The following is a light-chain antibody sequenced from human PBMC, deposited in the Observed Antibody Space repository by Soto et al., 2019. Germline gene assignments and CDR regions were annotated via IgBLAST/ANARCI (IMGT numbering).Light chain of an antibody. CDR3: QSYDSSLSAL. Sequence: QSVLTHPTSVSGAPGQRVTISCTGSSSNIGAGYDVHWYQQLPGTAPKLLIYGNSNRPSGVPDRFSGSKSGTSASLAITGLQAEDEADYYCQSYDSSLSALFGGGTKLTVL. J-gene: IGLJ3*02. CDR1: SSNIGAGYD. V-gene: IGLV1-40*01. CDR2: GNS.